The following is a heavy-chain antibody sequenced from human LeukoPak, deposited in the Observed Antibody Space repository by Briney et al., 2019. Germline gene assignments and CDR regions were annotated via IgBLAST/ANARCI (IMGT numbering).Heavy chain of an antibody. CDR2: IGISSGNT. D-gene: IGHD5-12*01. CDR1: GFNFIDYS. Sequence: GGSLRLSCTASGFNFIDYSMNWVRQAPGKGLEWISYIGISSGNTKYADSVKGRFTISRDKARNSLYLQMNSLRVEDTAVYYCARDHRYAFDNWGHGTLVTVSS. J-gene: IGHJ4*01. V-gene: IGHV3-48*01. CDR3: ARDHRYAFDN.